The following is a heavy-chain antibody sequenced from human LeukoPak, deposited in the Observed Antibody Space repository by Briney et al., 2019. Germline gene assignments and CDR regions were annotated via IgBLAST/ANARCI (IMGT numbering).Heavy chain of an antibody. J-gene: IGHJ5*02. CDR3: AKGGGRQWLVNWFDP. CDR2: ISGSGGST. Sequence: GGSLRLSCAASGFTFSSYAMSWVRQAPGKGLEWVSAISGSGGSTYYADSVKGRFTISRDNSKNTLYLQMNSMRAEDTAVYYCAKGGGRQWLVNWFDPWGQGTLVTVSS. D-gene: IGHD6-19*01. CDR1: GFTFSSYA. V-gene: IGHV3-23*01.